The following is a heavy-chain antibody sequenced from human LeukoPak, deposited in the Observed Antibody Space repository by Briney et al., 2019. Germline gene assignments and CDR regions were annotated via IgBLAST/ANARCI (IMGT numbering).Heavy chain of an antibody. Sequence: SETLSLTCAVYGGSFSGYYCSWIRQPPGKGLGWIGEINHSGSTNNNPSLKSRVTLSVDTSKNQYSLKLSSVTAADTAVYYCARGPRLLGGRRRAFDIWGQGTMVTVSS. V-gene: IGHV4-34*01. CDR2: INHSGST. D-gene: IGHD1-26*01. CDR3: ARGPRLLGGRRRAFDI. CDR1: GGSFSGYY. J-gene: IGHJ3*02.